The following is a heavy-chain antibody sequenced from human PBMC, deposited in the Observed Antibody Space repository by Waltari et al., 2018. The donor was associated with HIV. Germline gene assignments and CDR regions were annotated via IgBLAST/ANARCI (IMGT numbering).Heavy chain of an antibody. Sequence: QVQLQESGPGLVKPSETLSLTCSISGYSIESGYYWGWIRQPPGKALEWIGSSLHSGNTYYNPSLKSRLTTSLDTSKNQFSLKLSSVTAADTAVYYCASGSRRGHSHGIDYWGQGTLVTVSS. CDR2: SLHSGNT. J-gene: IGHJ4*02. D-gene: IGHD5-18*01. CDR3: ASGSRRGHSHGIDY. V-gene: IGHV4-38-2*01. CDR1: GYSIESGYY.